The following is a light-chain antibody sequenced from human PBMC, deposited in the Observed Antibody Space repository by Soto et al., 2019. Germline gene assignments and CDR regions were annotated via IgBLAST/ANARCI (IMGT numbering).Light chain of an antibody. V-gene: IGLV1-51*01. J-gene: IGLJ3*02. CDR2: DNN. CDR1: SSNIGNNY. CDR3: GTLDNSLSAEV. Sequence: QSVLTQPPSVSAAPGQKVTISCSGSSSNIGNNYVSWYQQLPGTAPKLLIYDNNKRPSGIPDRFSGSKSGTSATLGITGLQTGDEAYYYCGTLDNSLSAEVFGGGTKVTVL.